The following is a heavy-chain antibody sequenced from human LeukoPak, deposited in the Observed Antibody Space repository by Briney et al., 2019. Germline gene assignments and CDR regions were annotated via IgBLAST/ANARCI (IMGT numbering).Heavy chain of an antibody. CDR1: GGSISSYY. CDR3: AREADSSGKYYFDY. J-gene: IGHJ4*02. D-gene: IGHD3-22*01. Sequence: SETLSLTCTVSGGSISSYYWSWIRQPPGKGLEWIGEINHSGSTNYNPSLKSRVTISVDTSKNQFSLRLSSVTAADTAVYYCAREADSSGKYYFDYWGQGTLVTVSS. CDR2: INHSGST. V-gene: IGHV4-34*01.